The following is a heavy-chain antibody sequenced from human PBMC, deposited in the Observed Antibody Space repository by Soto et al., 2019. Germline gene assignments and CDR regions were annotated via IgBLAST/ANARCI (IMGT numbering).Heavy chain of an antibody. CDR3: ETQKSSGWPFYYYYGMDD. D-gene: IGHD6-19*01. V-gene: IGHV3-9*01. Sequence: VQLVESGGGLVQPGRSLRHSCAASGFTFDDYAMHWVRQAPGKGLEWVSGISWNSGSIGYAVSVKGRFTISRDNAKNSLELKTNSVRAEDRAVYYCETQKSSGWPFYYYYGMDDWCQGTTVTVSS. CDR2: ISWNSGSI. J-gene: IGHJ6*02. CDR1: GFTFDDYA.